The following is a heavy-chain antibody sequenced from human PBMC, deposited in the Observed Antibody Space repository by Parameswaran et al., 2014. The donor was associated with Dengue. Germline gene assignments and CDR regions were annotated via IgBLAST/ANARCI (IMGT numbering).Heavy chain of an antibody. D-gene: IGHD2-15*01. J-gene: IGHJ4*02. CDR2: ISSSGSYI. CDR3: ARGSGPYEGFDS. V-gene: IGHV3-11*01. Sequence: VRQAPGKGLEWVSYISSSGSYIDYADSVRGRFTISRDNAKNSLYLQMNSLRAEDTAAYYCARGSGPYEGFDSWGQGTLVTVSS.